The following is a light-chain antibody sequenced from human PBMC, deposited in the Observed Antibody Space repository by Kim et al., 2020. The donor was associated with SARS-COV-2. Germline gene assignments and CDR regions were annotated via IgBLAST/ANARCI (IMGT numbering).Light chain of an antibody. V-gene: IGLV3-19*01. CDR2: GKD. CDR1: SLKTSY. J-gene: IGLJ3*02. Sequence: ARGQTVKVTCPGDSLKTSYATWYQQKPGQATVLVLYGKDNRPSGIPDRFSGSSSSNTGALTITGAQAEDEADYCCSSRDTTNSHVVFGGGTQLTVL. CDR3: SSRDTTNSHVV.